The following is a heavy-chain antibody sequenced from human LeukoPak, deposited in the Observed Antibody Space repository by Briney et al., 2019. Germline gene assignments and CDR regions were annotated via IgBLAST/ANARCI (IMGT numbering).Heavy chain of an antibody. CDR1: GFTFSSYG. D-gene: IGHD3-16*01. Sequence: GGSLRRSAAASGFTFSSYGMHWVRQAPGKGLEGVAVISYDGSNKYYADSVKGRFTISRDNSKNTLYLQTNSLRAEDTAVYYCANLGNSWGQGTLVTVS. CDR3: ANLGNS. CDR2: ISYDGSNK. V-gene: IGHV3-30*18. J-gene: IGHJ4*02.